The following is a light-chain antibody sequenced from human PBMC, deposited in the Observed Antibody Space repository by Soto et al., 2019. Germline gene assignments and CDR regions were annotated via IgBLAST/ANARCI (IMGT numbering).Light chain of an antibody. CDR1: QGISSY. V-gene: IGKV1-9*01. J-gene: IGKJ1*01. CDR3: QQLNSYPQGT. Sequence: DIQLTQSPSFLSASVGDRVTITGRASQGISSYLAWYQQKPGKAPKLLIYAASTLQSGVPSRFSGSGSGTEFTLTISSLQPEDFATYYCQQLNSYPQGTFGQGTKVEIK. CDR2: AAS.